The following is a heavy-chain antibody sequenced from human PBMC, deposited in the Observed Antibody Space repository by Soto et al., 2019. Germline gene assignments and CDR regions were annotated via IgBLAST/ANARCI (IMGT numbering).Heavy chain of an antibody. D-gene: IGHD2-8*01. CDR1: GGTFSSYT. CDR2: IIPILGIA. Sequence: ASVKVSWKASGGTFSSYTISWVRQAPGQGLEWMGRIIPILGIANYAQKFQGRVTITADKSTSTAYMELSSLRSEDTAVYYCARAAAYCTNGVCFFDYWGQATLVTVSS. J-gene: IGHJ4*02. CDR3: ARAAAYCTNGVCFFDY. V-gene: IGHV1-69*02.